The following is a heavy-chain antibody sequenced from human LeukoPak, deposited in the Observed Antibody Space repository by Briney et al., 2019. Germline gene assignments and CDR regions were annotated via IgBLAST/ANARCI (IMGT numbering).Heavy chain of an antibody. Sequence: ASVKVSCKASGGTFSSYAISWVRQAPGQGLEWMVGIIPIFGTANYAQKFQGRVTITADESTSTAYMELSSLRSEDTAVYYCARDPGIAAAGYYYYYGMDVWGKGTTVTVSS. CDR2: IIPIFGTA. D-gene: IGHD6-13*01. V-gene: IGHV1-69*13. CDR1: GGTFSSYA. J-gene: IGHJ6*04. CDR3: ARDPGIAAAGYYYYYGMDV.